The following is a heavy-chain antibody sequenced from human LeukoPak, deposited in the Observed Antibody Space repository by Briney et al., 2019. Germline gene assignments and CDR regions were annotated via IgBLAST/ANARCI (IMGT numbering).Heavy chain of an antibody. CDR2: ISSSSSTI. V-gene: IGHV3-48*01. Sequence: PGGSLRLSCAASGFTFSSYSMNWVRQAPGKGLEWVSYISSSSSTIYYADSVKGRFTISRDNSKNTLYLQMNSLRAEDTAVYYCARVSDGSPRDWGQGTLVTVSS. CDR3: ARVSDGSPRD. J-gene: IGHJ4*02. D-gene: IGHD1-26*01. CDR1: GFTFSSYS.